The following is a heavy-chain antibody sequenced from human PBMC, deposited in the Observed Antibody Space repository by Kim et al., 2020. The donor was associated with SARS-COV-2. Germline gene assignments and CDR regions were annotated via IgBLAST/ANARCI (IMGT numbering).Heavy chain of an antibody. Sequence: ASVKVSCKASGNIFSNYYIHWMRQAPSQGLEWMGVITPSDGSTTYAQKFQGRVTMTRDTSTSTVYMELSSLRSEDTAVYYCAKQTDASTTWFYFDYWGQG. CDR1: GNIFSNYY. CDR2: ITPSDGST. CDR3: AKQTDASTTWFYFDY. J-gene: IGHJ4*02. D-gene: IGHD6-13*01. V-gene: IGHV1-46*01.